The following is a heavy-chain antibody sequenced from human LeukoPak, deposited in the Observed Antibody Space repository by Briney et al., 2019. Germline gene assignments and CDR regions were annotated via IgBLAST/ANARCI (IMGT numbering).Heavy chain of an antibody. CDR2: INWNGGTT. Sequence: PGGSLRLSSAASGFSFDDYGMSWVRQAPGKGLEWVSGINWNGGTTDYADSVKGRFTISRDNSKNTVYLQMNSLRAEDTAVYYCATFSYAGNAGGSVGYWGQGTLVTVSS. V-gene: IGHV3-20*04. CDR1: GFSFDDYG. J-gene: IGHJ4*02. D-gene: IGHD4-23*01. CDR3: ATFSYAGNAGGSVGY.